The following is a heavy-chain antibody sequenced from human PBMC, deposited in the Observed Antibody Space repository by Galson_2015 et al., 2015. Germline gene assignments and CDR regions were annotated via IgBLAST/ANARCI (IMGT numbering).Heavy chain of an antibody. CDR3: ARARIYCSSTSCYGKYYFDY. CDR2: INPNSGGT. Sequence: SCAASGYTFTGYYMHWVRQAPGQGLEWMGWINPNSGGTNYAQKFQGWVTMTRDTSISTAYMELSRLRSDDTAVYYCARARIYCSSTSCYGKYYFDYWGQGTLVTVSS. D-gene: IGHD2-2*01. J-gene: IGHJ4*02. V-gene: IGHV1-2*04. CDR1: GYTFTGYY.